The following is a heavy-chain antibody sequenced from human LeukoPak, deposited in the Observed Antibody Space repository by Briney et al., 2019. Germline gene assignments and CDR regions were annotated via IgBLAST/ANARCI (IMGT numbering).Heavy chain of an antibody. Sequence: SQTLSLTCTVSGGSISSGDYYWSWIRQAPGKGLEWIGEIRHSGSTNYNPSLKGRVTVSVDTSKNQFSLRLTSVTAADTAVYYCARRGSWTYYYAMDVWGQGTTVTVSS. CDR1: GGSISSGDYY. CDR3: ARRGSWTYYYAMDV. V-gene: IGHV4-30-4*08. D-gene: IGHD6-13*01. CDR2: IRHSGST. J-gene: IGHJ6*02.